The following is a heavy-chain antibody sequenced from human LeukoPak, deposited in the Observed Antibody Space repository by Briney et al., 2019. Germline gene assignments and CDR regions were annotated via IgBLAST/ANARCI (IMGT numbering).Heavy chain of an antibody. J-gene: IGHJ4*02. CDR3: AKEGLWGVVVPAAMVSSAVAGTGHFDY. CDR2: ISYDGSNK. V-gene: IGHV3-30*18. D-gene: IGHD2-2*01. CDR1: GFTFSSYG. Sequence: PGRSLRLSCAASGFTFSSYGMHWVRQAPGKGLEWVAVISYDGSNKYYADSVKGRFTISRDNSKNTLYLQMNSLRAEDTAVYYCAKEGLWGVVVPAAMVSSAVAGTGHFDYWGQGTLVTVSS.